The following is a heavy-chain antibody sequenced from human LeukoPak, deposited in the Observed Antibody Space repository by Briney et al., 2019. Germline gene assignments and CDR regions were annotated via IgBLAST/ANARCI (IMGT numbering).Heavy chain of an antibody. CDR3: ARPGGPYYYYYMDV. CDR2: IYYSGST. CDR1: GGSISSSSYY. V-gene: IGHV4-39*01. J-gene: IGHJ6*03. Sequence: PSETLSLTCTVSGGSISSSSYYWGWIRQPPGKGLEWIGSIYYSGSTYYNPSLKSRVTISVDTSKSQFSLKLSSVTAADTAVYYCARPGGPYYYYYMDVWGKGTTVTVSS. D-gene: IGHD1-1*01.